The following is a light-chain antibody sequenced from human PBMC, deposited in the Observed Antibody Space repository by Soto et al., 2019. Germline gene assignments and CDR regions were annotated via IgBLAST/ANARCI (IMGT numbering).Light chain of an antibody. Sequence: QSVRTQPPSVSGAPGQRVTISCTWSSSNIGAGYDVHWYQQLPGTAPKLLIYGNSNRPSGVPDRFSGSKSGTSASLAITGLQAEDEADYYCQSYDSSLSVVVFGGGTKLTVL. J-gene: IGLJ2*01. CDR2: GNS. CDR3: QSYDSSLSVVV. CDR1: SSNIGAGYD. V-gene: IGLV1-40*01.